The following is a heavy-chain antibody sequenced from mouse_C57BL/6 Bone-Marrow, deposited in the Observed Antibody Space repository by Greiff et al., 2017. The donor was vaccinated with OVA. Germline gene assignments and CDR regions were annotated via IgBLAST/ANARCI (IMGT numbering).Heavy chain of an antibody. CDR3: ARWGGNWDLDY. J-gene: IGHJ2*01. V-gene: IGHV1-63*01. CDR2: IYPGGGYT. Sequence: QVHVKQSGAELVRPGTSVKMSCKASGYTFTNYWIGWAKQRPGHGLEWIGDIYPGGGYTNYNEKFKGKATLTADKSSSTAYMQFSSLTSEDSAIYYCARWGGNWDLDYWGQGTTLTVSS. D-gene: IGHD4-1*01. CDR1: GYTFTNYW.